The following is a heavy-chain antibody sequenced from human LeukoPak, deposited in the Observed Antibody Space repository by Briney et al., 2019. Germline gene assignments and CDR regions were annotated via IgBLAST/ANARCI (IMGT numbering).Heavy chain of an antibody. V-gene: IGHV3-48*03. CDR2: ISSSGSTI. CDR1: GFTFSSYW. CDR3: ARDYYGSGGYYYYMDV. Sequence: KPGGSLRLSCAASGFTFSSYWMSWVRQAPGKGLEWVSYISSSGSTIYYADSVKGRFTISRDNANNSLYLQMNSLRAEDTAVYYCARDYYGSGGYYYYMDVWGKGTTVTISS. J-gene: IGHJ6*03. D-gene: IGHD3-10*01.